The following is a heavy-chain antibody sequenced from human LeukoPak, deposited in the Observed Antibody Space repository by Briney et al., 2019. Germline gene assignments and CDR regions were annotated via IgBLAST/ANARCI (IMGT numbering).Heavy chain of an antibody. J-gene: IGHJ3*02. CDR3: AKDRAFYYDSSGYYPDAFDI. CDR1: GFTVSSNY. V-gene: IGHV3-23*01. Sequence: GGSLRLYCAVSGFTVSSNYMSWVRQAPGKGLEWVSAISGSGGSTYYADSVKGRFTISRDNSKNTLYLQMNSLRAEDTAVYYCAKDRAFYYDSSGYYPDAFDIWGQGTMVIVSS. CDR2: ISGSGGST. D-gene: IGHD3-22*01.